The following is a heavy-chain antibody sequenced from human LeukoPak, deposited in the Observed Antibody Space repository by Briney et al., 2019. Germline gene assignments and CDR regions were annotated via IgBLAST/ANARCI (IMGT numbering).Heavy chain of an antibody. CDR3: ARGGVIADYNYYDMDV. Sequence: GGSLRLSCAASGFTFDDYAMHWVRQAPGKGLEWVSGISWNSGSIGYADSVKGRFTISRDNAKNSLYLQMNSLRAEDTALYYCARGGVIADYNYYDMDVWGQGTTVTVSS. D-gene: IGHD3-16*02. CDR2: ISWNSGSI. J-gene: IGHJ6*02. V-gene: IGHV3-9*01. CDR1: GFTFDDYA.